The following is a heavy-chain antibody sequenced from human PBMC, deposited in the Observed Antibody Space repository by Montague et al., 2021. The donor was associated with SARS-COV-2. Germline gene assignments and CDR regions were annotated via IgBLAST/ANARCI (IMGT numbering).Heavy chain of an antibody. CDR1: GGSISGYY. V-gene: IGHV4-59*12. J-gene: IGHJ5*02. D-gene: IGHD4-17*01. CDR2: IFYNGDT. CDR3: ARDPHDYGWFDP. Sequence: SETLSLTCTVSGGSISGYYWTWIRQPPGKGLEWIGYIFYNGDTNYNPSLKSRVSISVDLSKNQFSLKMTSVTAADTAVYYCARDPHDYGWFDPWGQGTLVTVSS.